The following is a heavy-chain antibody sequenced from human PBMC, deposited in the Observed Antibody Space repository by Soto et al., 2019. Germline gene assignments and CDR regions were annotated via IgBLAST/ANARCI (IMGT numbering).Heavy chain of an antibody. CDR1: GYAFTTYG. J-gene: IGHJ4*02. D-gene: IGHD1-1*01. CDR2: ISAHNGNT. Sequence: QVHLVQSGAEVKKPGASVKVSCKGSGYAFTTYGITWVRQAPGQGLEWMGWISAHNGNTNYARKLQGRVTVTRDTSTRTAYMELRSLTSDDTAVYYCARGRYGDYWGQGALVTVSS. V-gene: IGHV1-18*01. CDR3: ARGRYGDY.